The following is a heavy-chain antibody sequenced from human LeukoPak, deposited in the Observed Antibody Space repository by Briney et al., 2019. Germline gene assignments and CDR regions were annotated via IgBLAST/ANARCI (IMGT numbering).Heavy chain of an antibody. D-gene: IGHD6-13*01. V-gene: IGHV1-2*02. CDR3: ARGRFRIAAADFIDY. Sequence: PRASVKVSCKASGYTFTGYYMHWVRQAPGQGLEWMGWINPNSGGTNYAQKFQGRVTMTRDTSISTAYMELSRLRSDDTAVYYCARGRFRIAAADFIDYWGQGTLVTVSS. CDR2: INPNSGGT. J-gene: IGHJ4*02. CDR1: GYTFTGYY.